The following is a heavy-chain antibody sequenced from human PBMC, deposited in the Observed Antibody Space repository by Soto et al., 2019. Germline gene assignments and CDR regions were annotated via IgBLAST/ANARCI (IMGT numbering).Heavy chain of an antibody. CDR1: GFTFSSYA. CDR3: ESSGITMVPGPIDY. V-gene: IGHV3-23*01. D-gene: IGHD3-10*01. CDR2: LSGSGGTT. Sequence: GGSLRLSCAASGFTFSSYAMSWVRQTPGKGLEWVSTLSGSGGTTYYADSVKGQFTISRDNSKSTLYLQMNSLRAEDTAVYYCESSGITMVPGPIDYWGKGTLVTVSS. J-gene: IGHJ4*02.